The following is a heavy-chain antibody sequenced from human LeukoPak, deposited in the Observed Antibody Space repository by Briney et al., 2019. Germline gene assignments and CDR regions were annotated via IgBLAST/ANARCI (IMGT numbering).Heavy chain of an antibody. V-gene: IGHV1-2*02. D-gene: IGHD3-22*01. Sequence: ASVKVSCKASGYTFTGYYMHWARQAPGQGLEWMGWINPNSGGTNYAQKFQGRVTMTRDTSISTVYMELSSLRSEDTAVYYCAREGGRGKYYYDSSGYRFFDYWDQGTLVTVSS. CDR1: GYTFTGYY. CDR2: INPNSGGT. J-gene: IGHJ4*02. CDR3: AREGGRGKYYYDSSGYRFFDY.